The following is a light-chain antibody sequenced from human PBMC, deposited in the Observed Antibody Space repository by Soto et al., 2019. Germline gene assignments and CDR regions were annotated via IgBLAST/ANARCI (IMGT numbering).Light chain of an antibody. CDR1: QGISSY. V-gene: IGKV1-9*01. CDR3: QQLNSYPRT. J-gene: IGKJ1*01. CDR2: AAS. Sequence: DIQLTQSPSFLSASVGDRVTITCRASQGISSYLAWYQQKPGKAPKLLIYAASTLQSGVPSRFRGSGSGTEFTLTISSLQPEDLATYYCQQLNSYPRTFGQGTKVETK.